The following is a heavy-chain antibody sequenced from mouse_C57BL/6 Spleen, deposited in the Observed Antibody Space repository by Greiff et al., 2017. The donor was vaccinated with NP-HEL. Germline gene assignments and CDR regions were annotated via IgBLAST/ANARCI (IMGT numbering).Heavy chain of an antibody. V-gene: IGHV1-55*01. CDR1: GYTFTSYW. J-gene: IGHJ2*01. CDR3: ARGSVCLRRGFDY. Sequence: QVQLQQPGAELVKPGASVKMSCKASGYTFTSYWITWVKQRPGQGLEWIGDIYPGSGSTNYNEKFKSKATLTVDTSSSTAYMQLSSLTSADSAVYFCARGSVCLRRGFDYWGQGTTLTVSS. D-gene: IGHD2-2*01. CDR2: IYPGSGST.